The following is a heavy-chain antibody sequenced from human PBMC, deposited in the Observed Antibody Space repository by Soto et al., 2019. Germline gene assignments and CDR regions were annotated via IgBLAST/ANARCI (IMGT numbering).Heavy chain of an antibody. V-gene: IGHV2-5*02. D-gene: IGHD1-1*01. Sequence: QITLKESGPTLVKPTQTLTLTCTFSGFSLSTSGVGVGWIRQPPGKALECLALIYWDDDKRYSPSLKSRLPITKATSKTQVVLTMTNKDPVDTATYYCAHRLRAGNQNWFDPWGQGTLVTVSS. CDR2: IYWDDDK. J-gene: IGHJ5*02. CDR1: GFSLSTSGVG. CDR3: AHRLRAGNQNWFDP.